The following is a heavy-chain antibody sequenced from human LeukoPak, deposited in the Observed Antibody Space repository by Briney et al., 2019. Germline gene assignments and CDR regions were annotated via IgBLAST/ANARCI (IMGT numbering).Heavy chain of an antibody. Sequence: PGGSLRLSCVTSGFTFSSYSMHWVRQAPGKGLEWVAVISYDGSNKYYADSVKGRFTTSRDNAKNSLYLQMNSLRVEDTAVYYCVREGAHIVATMTGHNYYYYMDVWGKGTTVTVSS. CDR1: GFTFSSYS. V-gene: IGHV3-30*04. J-gene: IGHJ6*03. CDR3: VREGAHIVATMTGHNYYYYMDV. D-gene: IGHD5-12*01. CDR2: ISYDGSNK.